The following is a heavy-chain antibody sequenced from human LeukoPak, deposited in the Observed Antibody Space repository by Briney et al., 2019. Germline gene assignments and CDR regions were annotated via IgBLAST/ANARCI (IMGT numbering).Heavy chain of an antibody. Sequence: GESLKISCKGSGYSFTSYWISWVRQMPGKGLEWMGRIDPSDSYTNYSPSFQGHVTISADKSISTAYLRWSSLKASDTAMYYCARAVKRYFDHPPPDYWGQGTLVTVSS. J-gene: IGHJ4*02. CDR3: ARAVKRYFDHPPPDY. CDR2: IDPSDSYT. D-gene: IGHD3-9*01. V-gene: IGHV5-10-1*01. CDR1: GYSFTSYW.